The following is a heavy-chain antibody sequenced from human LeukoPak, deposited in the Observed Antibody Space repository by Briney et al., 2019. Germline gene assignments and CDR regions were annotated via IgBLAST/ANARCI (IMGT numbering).Heavy chain of an antibody. CDR2: MFSGGYT. J-gene: IGHJ3*02. Sequence: PGGSLRLSCTASGLSVRNEYMSWVRQTPGKGLVWVAVMFSGGYTSYADSVKGRFTLSRDNSENILYLQMDNLRVEDTAIYYCTRDTGASAAGTIVADASDIWGQGIMVTVSS. V-gene: IGHV3-53*01. CDR3: TRDTGASAAGTIVADASDI. D-gene: IGHD1-1*01. CDR1: GLSVRNEY.